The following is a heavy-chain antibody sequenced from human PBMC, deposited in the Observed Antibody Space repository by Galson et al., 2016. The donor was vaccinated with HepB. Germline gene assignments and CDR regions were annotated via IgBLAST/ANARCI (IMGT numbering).Heavy chain of an antibody. Sequence: LRLSCAGSPFDLSSFDMNWVRQAPGKGLEWVAYISRSASTIYYADSVKGRFTISRDNAKNSLYPQMNSLRDEDTAVYYCARDRVLAGRPVDYWGQGTLVTVSS. D-gene: IGHD6-19*01. V-gene: IGHV3-48*02. CDR1: PFDLSSFD. CDR2: ISRSASTI. J-gene: IGHJ4*02. CDR3: ARDRVLAGRPVDY.